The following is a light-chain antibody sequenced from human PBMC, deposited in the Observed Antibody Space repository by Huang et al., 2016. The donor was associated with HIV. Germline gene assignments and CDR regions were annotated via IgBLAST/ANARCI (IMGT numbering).Light chain of an antibody. CDR2: GAS. CDR1: QDIGTY. Sequence: IQLTQSPSSLSASVGDRVTITCRASQDIGTYLAWYQQKPRRAPTVLFYGASRLQSGVTSRFSGSGSGTQFTLTISSLQPEDFAMYYCQQLNTFPLTFGGGTKVEF. CDR3: QQLNTFPLT. J-gene: IGKJ4*01. V-gene: IGKV1-9*01.